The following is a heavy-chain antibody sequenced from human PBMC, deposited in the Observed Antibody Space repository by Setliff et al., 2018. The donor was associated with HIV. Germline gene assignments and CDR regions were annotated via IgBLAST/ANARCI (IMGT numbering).Heavy chain of an antibody. Sequence: SETLSLTCTVSGGSISSGGYYWSWIRQHPGKGLEWIGYIYYSGSTYYNPSLKSRVTISVDTSKNQISLKLSSVTAADTAVYYCARRMSSGSYYDYWGQGTLVTVSS. CDR3: ARRMSSGSYYDY. CDR1: GGSISSGGYY. D-gene: IGHD1-26*01. J-gene: IGHJ4*02. CDR2: IYYSGST. V-gene: IGHV4-31*03.